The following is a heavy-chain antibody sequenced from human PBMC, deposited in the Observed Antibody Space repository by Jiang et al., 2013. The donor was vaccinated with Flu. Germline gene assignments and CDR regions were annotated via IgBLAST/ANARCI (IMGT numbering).Heavy chain of an antibody. D-gene: IGHD1-26*01. J-gene: IGHJ4*02. CDR3: ARNSGDYWNYFDY. Sequence: EVKKPGESLKISCKVSGYRFSNYWIGWVRQMPGKGPEWMGIIYPGDSDTRYSPSFQGQVTISADESMSTAYLHWSSLKASDTAIYYCARNSGDYWNYFDYWGQGTLVTVSS. CDR2: IYPGDSDT. CDR1: GYRFSNYW. V-gene: IGHV5-51*01.